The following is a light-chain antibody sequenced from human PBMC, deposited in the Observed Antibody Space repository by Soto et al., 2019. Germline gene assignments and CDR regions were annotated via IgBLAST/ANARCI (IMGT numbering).Light chain of an antibody. CDR2: GAS. J-gene: IGKJ1*01. CDR1: QDISSY. Sequence: DIQLTPSPSFLSASVGDRVTITCRASQDISSYLTWYQQKPGKAPKLLIYGASTLQSGVPPRFSGSGSETEFTLTISSLQPEDFATYYCQQLNSYPWTFGQGTKVDI. CDR3: QQLNSYPWT. V-gene: IGKV1-9*01.